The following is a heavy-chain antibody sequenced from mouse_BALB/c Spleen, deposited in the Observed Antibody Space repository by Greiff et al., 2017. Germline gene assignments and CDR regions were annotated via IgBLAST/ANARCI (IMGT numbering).Heavy chain of an antibody. CDR3: ARRYDGTGYAMDY. J-gene: IGHJ4*01. CDR2: IYPGDGDT. CDR1: GYTFTSYW. Sequence: VKLMESGAELARPGASVKLSCKASGYTFTSYWMQWVKQRPGQGLEWIGAIYPGDGDTRYTQKFKGKATLTADKSSSTAYMQLSSLASEDSAVYYCARRYDGTGYAMDYWGQGTSVTVSS. D-gene: IGHD2-14*01. V-gene: IGHV1-87*01.